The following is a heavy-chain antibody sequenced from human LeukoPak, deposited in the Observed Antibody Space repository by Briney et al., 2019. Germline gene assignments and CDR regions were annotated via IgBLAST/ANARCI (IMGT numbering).Heavy chain of an antibody. Sequence: EWIESIYYIGSTYYNPSLKSRVTISVDTSKNQFSLKLSSVTAADTAVYYCASDDSGYDPDYWGQGTLVTVSS. J-gene: IGHJ4*02. V-gene: IGHV4-39*01. CDR2: IYYIGST. D-gene: IGHD5-12*01. CDR3: ASDDSGYDPDY.